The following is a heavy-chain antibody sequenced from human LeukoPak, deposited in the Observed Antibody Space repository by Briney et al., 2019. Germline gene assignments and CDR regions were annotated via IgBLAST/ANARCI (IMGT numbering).Heavy chain of an antibody. D-gene: IGHD1-14*01. J-gene: IGHJ4*02. CDR2: INHSGST. CDR1: GGSFSGYY. V-gene: IGHV4-34*01. CDR3: ARGRIWDY. Sequence: SETLSLTCAVYGGSFSGYYWSWIRQPPGKGLEWIGEINHSGSTNYNPSLKGRVTISVDTSKNQFSLKLSSVTAADTAVYYYARGRIWDYWGQGTLVTVSS.